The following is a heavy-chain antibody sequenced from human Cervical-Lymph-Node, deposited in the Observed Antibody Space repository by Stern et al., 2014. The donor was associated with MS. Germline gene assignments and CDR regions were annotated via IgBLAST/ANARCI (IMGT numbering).Heavy chain of an antibody. CDR3: ARGRDGYKSHFDY. Sequence: QLQLQESGPGLVKPSQTLSLTCTVSGGSISSGGYYWSWIRPHPGKGLERIGYIYYSGSTYYNPSLKSRFTISVDTSKNQFSLKLSSVTAADTAVYYCARGRDGYKSHFDYWGQGTLVTVSS. J-gene: IGHJ4*02. V-gene: IGHV4-31*03. CDR2: IYYSGST. D-gene: IGHD5-24*01. CDR1: GGSISSGGYY.